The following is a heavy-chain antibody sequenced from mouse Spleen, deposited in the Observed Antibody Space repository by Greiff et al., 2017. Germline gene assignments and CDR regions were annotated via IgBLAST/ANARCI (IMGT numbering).Heavy chain of an antibody. V-gene: IGHV5-17*02. D-gene: IGHD2-4*01. CDR1: GFTFSSFG. CDR3: ARFGRLRPYFDY. CDR2: ISSGSSTI. Sequence: EVQVVESGGGLVQPGGSRKLSCAASGFTFSSFGMHWVRQAPEKGLEWVAYISSGSSTIYYADTVKGRFTISRDNPKNTLFLQMTSLRSEDTAMYYCARFGRLRPYFDYWGQGTTLTVSS. J-gene: IGHJ2*01.